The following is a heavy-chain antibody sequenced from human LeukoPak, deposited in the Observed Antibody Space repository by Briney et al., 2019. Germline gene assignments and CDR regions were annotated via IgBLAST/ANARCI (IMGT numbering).Heavy chain of an antibody. D-gene: IGHD4-23*01. Sequence: GGTLGLSCAASGITFSSYGMSWVRQAPGKGLEWVSSISSTGGTTYYADSVKGRFTISRDNAKNSLYLQMNSLRAEDTAVYYCAREDGGNYFDYWGQGTLVTVSS. CDR2: ISSTGGTT. CDR3: AREDGGNYFDY. V-gene: IGHV3-48*03. CDR1: GITFSSYG. J-gene: IGHJ4*02.